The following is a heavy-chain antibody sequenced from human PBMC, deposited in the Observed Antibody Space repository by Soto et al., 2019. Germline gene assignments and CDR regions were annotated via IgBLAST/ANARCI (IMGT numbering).Heavy chain of an antibody. CDR1: GGSFSGYY. Sequence: SETLSLTCAVYGGSFSGYYWSWIRQPPGKGLEWIGEINHSGSTNYNPSLKSRVTISVDTSKNQFSLKLSSVTAADTAVYYCARGPLVVGSLYYYYYMDVWGKGTTVTVSS. D-gene: IGHD2-2*01. V-gene: IGHV4-34*01. CDR3: ARGPLVVGSLYYYYYMDV. J-gene: IGHJ6*03. CDR2: INHSGST.